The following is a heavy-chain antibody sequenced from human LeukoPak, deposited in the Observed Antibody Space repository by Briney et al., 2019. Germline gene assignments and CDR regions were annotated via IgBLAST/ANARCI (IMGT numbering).Heavy chain of an antibody. Sequence: ASVKVSCKASGYTFAGYYMHWVRQAPGQGLEWMGWINPNSGGTNHAQKFQGRVAMTRDTSISTAYMELSRLRSDDTAVYYCARDRPLDADDYYGFYYFDYWGQGTLVTVSS. CDR2: INPNSGGT. CDR3: ARDRPLDADDYYGFYYFDY. J-gene: IGHJ4*02. CDR1: GYTFAGYY. D-gene: IGHD3-10*01. V-gene: IGHV1-2*02.